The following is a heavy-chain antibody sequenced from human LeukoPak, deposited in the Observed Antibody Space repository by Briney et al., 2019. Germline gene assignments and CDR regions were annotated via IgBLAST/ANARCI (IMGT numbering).Heavy chain of an antibody. J-gene: IGHJ6*02. D-gene: IGHD4/OR15-4a*01. CDR3: AREDPQTKVPEGMDV. CDR2: IYYTGTT. V-gene: IGHV4-59*01. Sequence: SETLSLTCTVSGGSISHYYWSWIRQPPGEGPEWIGYIYYTGTTNYNPSLKSRVTISVDTSKNQFSLKLNSVTAADTAVYYCAREDPQTKVPEGMDVWGQGTTVTVSS. CDR1: GGSISHYY.